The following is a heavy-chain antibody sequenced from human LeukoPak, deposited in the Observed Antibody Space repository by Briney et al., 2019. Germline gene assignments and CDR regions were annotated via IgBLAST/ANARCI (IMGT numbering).Heavy chain of an antibody. D-gene: IGHD2-21*02. CDR3: ASTPPSYCGGDCYPGDFDY. V-gene: IGHV3-21*01. CDR2: ISSSRSYI. J-gene: IGHJ4*02. CDR1: GFTFSSYS. Sequence: GGSLRLSCAASGFTFSSYSMNWVRQAPGKGLEWVSSISSSRSYIYYADSVKGRFTIPRDNAKNSLYLQMNSLRAEDTAVYYCASTPPSYCGGDCYPGDFDYWGQGTLVTVSS.